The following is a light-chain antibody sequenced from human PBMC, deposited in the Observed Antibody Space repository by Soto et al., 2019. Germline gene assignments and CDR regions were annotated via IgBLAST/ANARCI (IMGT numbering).Light chain of an antibody. CDR2: GAS. CDR1: QSVSSSF. V-gene: IGKV3-20*01. Sequence: EIVLAQSPGTLSLSPGESATLSCRASQSVSSSFLAWYQQKAGQAPRLLIYGASRRATGIPDRFSGSGSGTDFTLTISRLEPEDFAVYYCQQYSSSITFGQGTRWRL. J-gene: IGKJ5*01. CDR3: QQYSSSIT.